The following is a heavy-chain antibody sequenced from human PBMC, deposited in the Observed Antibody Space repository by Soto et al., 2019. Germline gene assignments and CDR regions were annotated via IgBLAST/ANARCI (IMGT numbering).Heavy chain of an antibody. J-gene: IGHJ4*02. CDR1: GFTFSSYA. D-gene: IGHD3-10*01. CDR2: ISGGGETT. V-gene: IGHV3-23*01. CDR3: AFNSGSGSYYFDY. Sequence: EVQLLESGGGLVQPGGSLRLSWAASGFTFSSYAMWWVRQAPGKGLECVSAISGGGETTYYADSVKGRFTISRDNSKNTLYLQMNSLRAEDTAVYYCAFNSGSGSYYFDYWGQGTLVTVSS.